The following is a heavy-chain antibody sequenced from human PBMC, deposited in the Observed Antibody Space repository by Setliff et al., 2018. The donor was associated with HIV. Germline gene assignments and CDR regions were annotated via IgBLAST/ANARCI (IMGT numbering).Heavy chain of an antibody. V-gene: IGHV4-39*01. J-gene: IGHJ5*02. D-gene: IGHD3-9*01. Sequence: SETLSLTCTVSGGSIASSTHYWAWIRQPPGKGLEWVGSVYYNGATDHNPSLKSRVTISVDTSNQQFSLKLSSVTAADTAVYYCARHEGYNDFLTGYFRYKWYDPWGQGTLVTVSS. CDR2: VYYNGAT. CDR3: ARHEGYNDFLTGYFRYKWYDP. CDR1: GGSIASSTHY.